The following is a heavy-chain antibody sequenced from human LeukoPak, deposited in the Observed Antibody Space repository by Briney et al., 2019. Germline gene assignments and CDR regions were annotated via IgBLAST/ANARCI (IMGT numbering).Heavy chain of an antibody. J-gene: IGHJ4*02. CDR2: IYYTGST. V-gene: IGHV4-39*07. Sequence: SETLSLTCTVSGGSISSSSYYWAWIRQPPGKGLEWIGSIYYTGSTYYNPSLKSRVTISVDTSKIQFSLNLSSVTAADTAIYYCARGLASGYPPIPFDYWGQGTQVTVSS. D-gene: IGHD3-3*01. CDR3: ARGLASGYPPIPFDY. CDR1: GGSISSSSYY.